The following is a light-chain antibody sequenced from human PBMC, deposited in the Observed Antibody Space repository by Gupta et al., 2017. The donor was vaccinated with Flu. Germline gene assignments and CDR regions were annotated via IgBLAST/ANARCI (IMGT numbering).Light chain of an antibody. V-gene: IGKV1-39*01. CDR1: QSISTY. Sequence: DSVTITCRASQSISTYLNWYQQKAGEAPKVLIYAASSLKIGVPSRFRGSGSGTEFTLTITSVQPEDFATYYCQQTATTPPCSFGQGTKVDIK. CDR3: QQTATTPPCS. CDR2: AAS. J-gene: IGKJ2*04.